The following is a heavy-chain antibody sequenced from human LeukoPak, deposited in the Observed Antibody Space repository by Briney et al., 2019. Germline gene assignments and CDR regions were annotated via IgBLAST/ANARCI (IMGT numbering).Heavy chain of an antibody. CDR3: ARHGDGYNPFDY. J-gene: IGHJ4*02. CDR1: GGSFSGYY. Sequence: PSETLSLTCAVYGGSFSGYYWSWIRQPPGKGLEWIGEINHSGSTNYNPSLKSRVTISVDTSKNQFSLKLSSVTAADTAVYYCARHGDGYNPFDYWGQGILVTVSS. V-gene: IGHV4-34*01. D-gene: IGHD5-24*01. CDR2: INHSGST.